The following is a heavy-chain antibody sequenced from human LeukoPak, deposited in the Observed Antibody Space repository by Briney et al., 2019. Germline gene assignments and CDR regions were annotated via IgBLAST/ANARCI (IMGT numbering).Heavy chain of an antibody. CDR3: ARLVVVAATGGYYMDV. CDR2: ISSSGSTI. D-gene: IGHD2-15*01. J-gene: IGHJ6*03. V-gene: IGHV3-11*01. CDR1: GCTFSDYY. Sequence: GGSLTLSCAASGCTFSDYYMSWIRQAPGKGLEWVSYISSSGSTIYYANSVQGRFTISRDNAKNSLYMQMNSLGAEDTAVYYCARLVVVAATGGYYMDVWGKGTTVTVSS.